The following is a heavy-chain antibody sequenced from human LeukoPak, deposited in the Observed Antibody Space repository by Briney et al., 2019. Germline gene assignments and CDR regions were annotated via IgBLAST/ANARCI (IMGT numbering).Heavy chain of an antibody. J-gene: IGHJ4*02. CDR2: ISGSGGST. CDR1: GFTFSSYA. CDR3: AKEVTMVRGVILDY. V-gene: IGHV3-23*01. D-gene: IGHD3-10*01. Sequence: GGSLRLSCAASGFTFSSYAMSWVRPAPGKGLEWVSAISGSGGSTYYADSVKGRFTISRDNSKNTLYLQMNSLRAEDTAVYYCAKEVTMVRGVILDYWGQGTLVTVSS.